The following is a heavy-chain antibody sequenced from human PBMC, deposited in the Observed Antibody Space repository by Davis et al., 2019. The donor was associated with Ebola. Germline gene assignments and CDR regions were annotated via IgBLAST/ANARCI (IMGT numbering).Heavy chain of an antibody. V-gene: IGHV3-74*01. J-gene: IGHJ4*02. Sequence: GESLKISCAASGFTFSTYWIHWVRQAPGKGLEWVSRINTDGSTINYADSVKGRFTISRDNAKNSLYLQMNSLTADDTAVYYCAASAGTVGKFDFWGQGTLVTVSS. CDR2: INTDGSTI. D-gene: IGHD1-14*01. CDR1: GFTFSTYW. CDR3: AASAGTVGKFDF.